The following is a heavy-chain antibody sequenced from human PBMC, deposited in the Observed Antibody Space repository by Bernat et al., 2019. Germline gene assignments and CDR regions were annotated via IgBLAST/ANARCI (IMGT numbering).Heavy chain of an antibody. V-gene: IGHV4-31*03. Sequence: QVQLQESGPGLVKPSQTLSLTCTVSGGSISSGGYYWSWIRQHPGTGLEWIGYIYYSGSTYYNPSLKSRVTISVDTSKNQFSLKLSSVTAADTAVYYCAREYCSGGSCYSSGFDYWGQGTLVTVSS. J-gene: IGHJ4*02. CDR1: GGSISSGGYY. CDR3: AREYCSGGSCYSSGFDY. CDR2: IYYSGST. D-gene: IGHD2-15*01.